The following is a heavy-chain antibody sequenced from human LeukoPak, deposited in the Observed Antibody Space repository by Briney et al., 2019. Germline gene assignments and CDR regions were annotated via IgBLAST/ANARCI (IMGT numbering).Heavy chain of an antibody. D-gene: IGHD2-21*01. Sequence: GGSLRLSCAAPGFTFSSAWMHWVRQTPGKGLVWVSRINSDGSSTNYADSVKGRFTISRDNAKNMVNLQMNSLRAEDTAIYYCTRDYSYAMAVWGQGTTVTVSS. J-gene: IGHJ6*02. V-gene: IGHV3-74*01. CDR1: GFTFSSAW. CDR3: TRDYSYAMAV. CDR2: INSDGSST.